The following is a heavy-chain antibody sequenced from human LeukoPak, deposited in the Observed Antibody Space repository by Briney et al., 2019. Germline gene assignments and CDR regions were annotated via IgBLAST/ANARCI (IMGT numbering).Heavy chain of an antibody. D-gene: IGHD3-16*01. CDR3: ARYGLIRGFED. CDR1: GGSISYYY. J-gene: IGHJ4*02. V-gene: IGHV4-59*01. CDR2: IYYSGST. Sequence: PSETLSLTCTVSGGSISYYYWSWIRQPPRKELEWIGYIYYSGSTNYSPSLKSRVTISVDTSKNQFSLKLSSVTAADTAVCYCARYGLIRGFEDWGRGTVVSVCS.